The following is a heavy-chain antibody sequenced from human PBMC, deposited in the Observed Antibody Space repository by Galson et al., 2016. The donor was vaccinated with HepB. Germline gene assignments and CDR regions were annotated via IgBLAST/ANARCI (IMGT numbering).Heavy chain of an antibody. J-gene: IGHJ4*02. Sequence: SLRLSCAASGFTFSRYGMHWVRQAPRKGLQWVAVLSYYDSNKSYGDSVKGRFTISRDNSKNKLYLQMTSLRVEDTAVYYCVARDGYTADYWGQGTLVTVSS. CDR1: GFTFSRYG. CDR2: LSYYDSNK. D-gene: IGHD5-24*01. CDR3: VARDGYTADY. V-gene: IGHV3-30*03.